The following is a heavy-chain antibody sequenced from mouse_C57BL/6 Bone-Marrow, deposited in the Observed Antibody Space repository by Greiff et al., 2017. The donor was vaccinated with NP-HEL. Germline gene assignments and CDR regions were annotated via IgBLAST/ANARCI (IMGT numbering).Heavy chain of an antibody. CDR3: ATVVNWYFDV. Sequence: VMLVESEGGLVQPGSSMKLSCTASGFTFSDYYMAWVRQVPEKGLEWVANINYDGSSTYYLDSLKSRFIISRDNAKNILYLQMSSLKSEDTATYYCATVVNWYFDVWGTGTTVTVSS. D-gene: IGHD1-1*01. V-gene: IGHV5-16*01. CDR2: INYDGSST. J-gene: IGHJ1*03. CDR1: GFTFSDYY.